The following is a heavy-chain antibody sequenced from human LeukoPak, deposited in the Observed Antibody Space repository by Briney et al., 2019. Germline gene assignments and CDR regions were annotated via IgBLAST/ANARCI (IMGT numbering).Heavy chain of an antibody. V-gene: IGHV3-23*01. Sequence: GGSLRLSCAASGFTFSSYAMSWVRQAPGKGLEWVSAISGSGGSTYYADSVKGRFTISRDNSKNTLYLQMKSLRAEDTAVYYCAKEINSSGSPDDAFDIWGQGTMVTVSS. CDR1: GFTFSSYA. D-gene: IGHD1-26*01. CDR3: AKEINSSGSPDDAFDI. J-gene: IGHJ3*02. CDR2: ISGSGGST.